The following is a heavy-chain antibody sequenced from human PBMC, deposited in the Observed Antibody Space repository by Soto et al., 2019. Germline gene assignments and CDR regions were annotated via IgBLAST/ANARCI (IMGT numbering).Heavy chain of an antibody. CDR2: IIPILGIA. Sequence: VASVKVSCKASGGTFSIYTISWVRQAPGQGLEWMGRIIPILGIANYAQKFQGRVTITADKSTSTAYMELSSLRSEDTAVYYCARIPAHGSGYYFYNYFDYWGQGTLVTVSS. CDR1: GGTFSIYT. D-gene: IGHD5-12*01. CDR3: ARIPAHGSGYYFYNYFDY. J-gene: IGHJ4*02. V-gene: IGHV1-69*02.